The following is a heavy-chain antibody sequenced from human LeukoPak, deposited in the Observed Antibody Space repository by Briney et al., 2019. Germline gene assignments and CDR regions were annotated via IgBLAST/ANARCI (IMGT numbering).Heavy chain of an antibody. J-gene: IGHJ6*02. CDR1: GFTFSSYS. D-gene: IGHD5-18*01. Sequence: GGSLRLSCAASGFTFSSYSMNWVRQAPGKGLEWVSSISSSSGYIYYADSVKGRFTISRDNAKNSLYLQMNSLRAEDTAVYYCARDTAMTYYYYYGMDVWGQGTTVTVSS. CDR3: ARDTAMTYYYYYGMDV. V-gene: IGHV3-21*01. CDR2: ISSSSGYI.